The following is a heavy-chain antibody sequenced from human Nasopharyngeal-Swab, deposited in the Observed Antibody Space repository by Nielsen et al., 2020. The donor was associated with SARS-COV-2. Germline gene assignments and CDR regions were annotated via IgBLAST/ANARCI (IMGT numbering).Heavy chain of an antibody. D-gene: IGHD5-12*01. V-gene: IGHV3-23*01. Sequence: GESLKISCADTGFTFSYYAMSWVGQAQGKGLEWVSAISGSGGSTYYADSVKGRFTISRDNSKNTLYLQMNSLRAEDTAVYYCAKDHYSGYDPNWFDPWGQGTLVTVSS. CDR2: ISGSGGST. J-gene: IGHJ5*02. CDR1: GFTFSYYA. CDR3: AKDHYSGYDPNWFDP.